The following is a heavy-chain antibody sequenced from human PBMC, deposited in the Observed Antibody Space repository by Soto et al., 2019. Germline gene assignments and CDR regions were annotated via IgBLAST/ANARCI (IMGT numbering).Heavy chain of an antibody. D-gene: IGHD2-2*01. J-gene: IGHJ3*02. CDR3: ARGTPCNSTSCYFGAFDI. V-gene: IGHV3-7*01. Sequence: EVQLVESGGGLVQPGGSLRLSCAASGFTFSSYWMNWVRQAPGKGLEWLANIKQGGGEKFYVDSVQGRFTISRDNAKDSVYLQMNSLRAEDTAVYYCARGTPCNSTSCYFGAFDIWGHGTMVTVSS. CDR2: IKQGGGEK. CDR1: GFTFSSYW.